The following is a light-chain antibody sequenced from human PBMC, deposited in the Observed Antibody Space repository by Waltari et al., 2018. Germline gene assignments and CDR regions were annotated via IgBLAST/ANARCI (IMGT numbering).Light chain of an antibody. CDR1: GSYVGCSDY. CDR3: SSYSTSSTLVV. Sequence: QSALTQPASVSGSPGQSLNLSCPGPGSYVGCSDYVSWYQQYPGKAPKLMIFDVSNRPSGVSDRFSGSKSGNTASLTISGLQAEDEAYYYCSSYSTSSTLVVFGGGTKVTVL. V-gene: IGLV2-14*03. J-gene: IGLJ2*01. CDR2: DVS.